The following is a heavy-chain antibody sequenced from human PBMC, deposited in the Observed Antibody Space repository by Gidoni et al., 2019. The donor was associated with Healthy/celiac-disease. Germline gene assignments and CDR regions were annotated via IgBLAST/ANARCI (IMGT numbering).Heavy chain of an antibody. J-gene: IGHJ4*02. CDR1: GFTFSSYG. CDR3: AKGASLRDFDY. V-gene: IGHV3-30*18. CDR2: ISYDGSNK. Sequence: QVQLVESGGGVVQPGRSLRLSCAASGFTFSSYGMHWVRQAPGKGLEWVAVISYDGSNKYYADSVKGRFTISRDNSKNTLYLQMNSLRAEDTAVYYCAKGASLRDFDYWGQGTLVTVSS.